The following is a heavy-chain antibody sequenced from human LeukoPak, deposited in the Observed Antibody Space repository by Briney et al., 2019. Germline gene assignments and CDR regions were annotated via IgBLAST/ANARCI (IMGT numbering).Heavy chain of an antibody. CDR1: GGSISSSSYY. CDR2: KCYSGST. Sequence: SETLSLTCTVSGGSISSSSYYWGWIRQPPGKGLEWIGIKCYSGSTYYNPSLKSRVTISVDTSKNQFSLKLISVTAADTAVYYCARGITMVRGVIIGNWFDPWGQGTLVAVSS. D-gene: IGHD3-10*01. CDR3: ARGITMVRGVIIGNWFDP. J-gene: IGHJ5*02. V-gene: IGHV4-39*01.